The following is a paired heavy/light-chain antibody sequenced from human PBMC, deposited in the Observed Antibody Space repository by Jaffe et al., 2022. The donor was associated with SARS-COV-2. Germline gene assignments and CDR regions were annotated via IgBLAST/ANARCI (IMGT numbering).Heavy chain of an antibody. CDR3: ASTYKGAY. Sequence: EVQLVESGGGLIQPGGSLRLSCAVSGLTVSYNYMIWVRQAPGKGLEWVSVLYTDDRTYYADSVKGRFTISRDDSKNTLFLQMNSLRAEDTAMYYCASTYKGAYWGQGTMVTVSS. CDR1: GLTVSYNY. J-gene: IGHJ4*02. V-gene: IGHV3-53*01. D-gene: IGHD1-20*01. CDR2: LYTDDRT.
Light chain of an antibody. V-gene: IGLV7-46*01. Sequence: QAVVTQEPSLTVSPGGTVILTCGSSTGAVTSGHYPYWFQQTPGQAPRTLIYDTSNKHSWTPARFSGSLLGGKAALTLSGAQPEDEAEYYCLLSYSATYWVFGGGTKLTVL. CDR1: TGAVTSGHY. CDR2: DTS. CDR3: LLSYSATYWV. J-gene: IGLJ3*02.